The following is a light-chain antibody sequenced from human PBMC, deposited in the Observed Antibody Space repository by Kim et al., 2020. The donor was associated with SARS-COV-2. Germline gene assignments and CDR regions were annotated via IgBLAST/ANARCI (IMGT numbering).Light chain of an antibody. CDR2: TAI. Sequence: DIQVTQSPSSLSASVGDRVTITCRASQDISSYLNWYQQKPGKAPKLLIFTAINLESGVPSRFSGSGSGTAFTLAISSLQPEDFATYYCQQSYSLPPTFGPGTKVDIK. CDR1: QDISSY. CDR3: QQSYSLPPT. V-gene: IGKV1-39*01. J-gene: IGKJ3*01.